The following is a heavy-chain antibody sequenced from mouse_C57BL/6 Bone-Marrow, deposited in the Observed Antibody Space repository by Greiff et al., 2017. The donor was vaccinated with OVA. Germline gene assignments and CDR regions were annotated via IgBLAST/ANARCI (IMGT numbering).Heavy chain of an antibody. D-gene: IGHD2-4*01. CDR1: GYTFTSYG. CDR2: IYPRSGNT. V-gene: IGHV1-81*01. J-gene: IGHJ4*01. CDR3: ASYDYGPLMDY. Sequence: QVQLQQSGAELARPGASVKLSCKASGYTFTSYGISWVKQRTGQGLEWIGVIYPRSGNTYYNEKFKGKATLTADKSSSTAYMELRSLTSEDSAVYFCASYDYGPLMDYWGQGTSVTVSA.